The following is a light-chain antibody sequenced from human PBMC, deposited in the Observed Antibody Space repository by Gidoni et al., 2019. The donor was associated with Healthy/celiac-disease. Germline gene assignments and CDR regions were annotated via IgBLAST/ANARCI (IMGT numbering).Light chain of an antibody. Sequence: DIQMTQSPSSLSASVGDRVTITCRASQSISSYLNWYQQKPGKAPKLLIYAASSLQSGVPSRFSGSGSGTDFTITISSLQPEDFATYYCQQSYRTFXQXTKVEIK. J-gene: IGKJ1*01. CDR1: QSISSY. CDR2: AAS. CDR3: QQSYRT. V-gene: IGKV1-39*01.